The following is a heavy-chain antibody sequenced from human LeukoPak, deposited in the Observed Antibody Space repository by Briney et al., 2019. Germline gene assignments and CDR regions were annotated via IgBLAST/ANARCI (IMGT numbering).Heavy chain of an antibody. CDR2: FYHGGST. CDR3: ARDRYDFWSGYSTGNWFDP. Sequence: SETLSLTCTVSGYSISTGYYWDWIRQPPGKGLEWIGTFYHGGSTYYNPSLKSRVTISVDTSRNQFSLKLSSVTAADTAVYYCARDRYDFWSGYSTGNWFDPWGQGTLVTVSS. CDR1: GYSISTGYY. D-gene: IGHD3-3*01. J-gene: IGHJ5*02. V-gene: IGHV4-38-2*02.